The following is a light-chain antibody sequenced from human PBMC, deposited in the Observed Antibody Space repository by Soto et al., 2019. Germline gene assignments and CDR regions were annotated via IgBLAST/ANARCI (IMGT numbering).Light chain of an antibody. J-gene: IGKJ2*01. CDR1: QSISNY. V-gene: IGKV3-20*01. Sequence: EIVLTQSPGTLSLSPGERATLSCRTSQSISNYLAWYQQKRGQAPRLLIYGASSRATGIPDRFSGSGSGTDLTLTISRLEPEDFAVYYCQHYGTSPPYTFGQGTKLEIK. CDR3: QHYGTSPPYT. CDR2: GAS.